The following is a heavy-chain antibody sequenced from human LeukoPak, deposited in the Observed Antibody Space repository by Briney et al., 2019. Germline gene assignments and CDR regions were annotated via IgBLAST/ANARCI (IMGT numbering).Heavy chain of an antibody. D-gene: IGHD6-13*01. CDR3: AKDRGRYRSRELDY. Sequence: GGSLRLSCAASGFTFDDYAMHWVRQAPGKGLEWVSGISWNSGSIGYADSVKGRFTISRDNAKNSLYLQMNSLRAEDMALYYCAKDRGRYRSRELDYWGQGTLVTVSS. J-gene: IGHJ4*02. V-gene: IGHV3-9*03. CDR2: ISWNSGSI. CDR1: GFTFDDYA.